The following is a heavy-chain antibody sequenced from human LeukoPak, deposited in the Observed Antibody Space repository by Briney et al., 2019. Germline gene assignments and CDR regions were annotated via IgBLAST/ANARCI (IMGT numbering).Heavy chain of an antibody. V-gene: IGHV1-46*01. CDR3: ATPNSSGWLTFDY. CDR2: INPSGGSA. J-gene: IGHJ4*02. Sequence: ASVKVSCKASGYTFTSYYMHWVRQAPGQGLEWMGIINPSGGSASYAQKFQGRVTMTRDTSTSTVYMELSSLRSEDTAVYYCATPNSSGWLTFDYWGQGTLVTVSS. D-gene: IGHD6-19*01. CDR1: GYTFTSYY.